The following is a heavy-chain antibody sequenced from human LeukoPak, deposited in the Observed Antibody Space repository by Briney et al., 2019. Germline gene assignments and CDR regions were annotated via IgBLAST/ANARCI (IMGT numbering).Heavy chain of an antibody. CDR2: ISGSGGST. Sequence: PGGSLRLSCAASGFTFSSYAMSWVRQAPGKGLEWVSAISGSGGSTYYADSVKGRFTISRDNSKNTLYLQLSSLRPDDTAVYYCAKGAPSSSSIFDFWGPGTLVTVSS. CDR1: GFTFSSYA. CDR3: AKGAPSSSSIFDF. D-gene: IGHD6-6*01. V-gene: IGHV3-23*01. J-gene: IGHJ4*02.